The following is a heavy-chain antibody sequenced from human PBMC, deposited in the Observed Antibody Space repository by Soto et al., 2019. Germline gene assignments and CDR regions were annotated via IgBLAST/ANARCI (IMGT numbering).Heavy chain of an antibody. Sequence: PGGSLRLSCAASGFTFDSPYSHAMSWVRQAPGKGLEWVSAISGSGGSTYYADSVKGRFTISRDNSKNTLYLQMNSLRAEDTAVYYCAREARPFDYWGQGTLVTVSS. CDR1: GFTFDSPYSHA. J-gene: IGHJ4*02. CDR3: AREARPFDY. D-gene: IGHD6-6*01. CDR2: ISGSGGST. V-gene: IGHV3-23*01.